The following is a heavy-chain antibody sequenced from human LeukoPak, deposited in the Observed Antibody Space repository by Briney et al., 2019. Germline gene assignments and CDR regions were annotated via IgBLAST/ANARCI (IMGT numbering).Heavy chain of an antibody. J-gene: IGHJ4*02. CDR2: INHSGTT. CDR3: ARHLGRREGSDY. CDR1: GGSFSSYF. V-gene: IGHV4-34*01. D-gene: IGHD2-15*01. Sequence: SETLSLTCAGYGGSFSSYFWTWIRQTPGKGLEWIGEINHSGTTNYNPSLKSRVTISVATSKNQFSLKLSSVTAADTAVYYCARHLGRREGSDYWGQGTLVTVSS.